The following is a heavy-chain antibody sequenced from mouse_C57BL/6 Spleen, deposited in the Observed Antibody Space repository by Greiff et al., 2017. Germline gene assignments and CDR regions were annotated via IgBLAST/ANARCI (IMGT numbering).Heavy chain of an antibody. Sequence: EVQLVESGPGLVKPSQSLSLTCSVTGYSITSGYYWNWIRQFPGNTLEWMGYISYDGSNNYNPSLKNRISITRDTSKNQFFLKLNSVTTEDTATYYCARGFAYWGQGTLVTVSA. V-gene: IGHV3-6*01. CDR3: ARGFAY. CDR1: GYSITSGYY. CDR2: ISYDGSN. J-gene: IGHJ3*01.